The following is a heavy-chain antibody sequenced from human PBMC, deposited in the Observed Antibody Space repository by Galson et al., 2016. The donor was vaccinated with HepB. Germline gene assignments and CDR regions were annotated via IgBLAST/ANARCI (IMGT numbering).Heavy chain of an antibody. D-gene: IGHD3-10*01. CDR1: GFTFSTYA. J-gene: IGHJ3*02. V-gene: IGHV3-30*04. CDR3: ARAWYFYDSFDI. CDR2: MTYDGSHK. Sequence: SLRLSCAASGFTFSTYAIHWVRQAPGKGLEWVAVMTYDGSHKYYSDSVKGRFTISRDNSRNTLYLQMNSLRAEDTALYYCARAWYFYDSFDIWGQGTMVTVSS.